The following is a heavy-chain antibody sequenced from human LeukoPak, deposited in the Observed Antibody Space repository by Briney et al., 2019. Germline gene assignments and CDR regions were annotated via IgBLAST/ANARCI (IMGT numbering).Heavy chain of an antibody. CDR2: IYYSGST. Sequence: PSQTLSLTCTVSGGSISSGGYYWSWIRQHPGKGLEWIGYIYYSGSTYYNQSLKSRVTISIDTSKNQFSLKLSSVPAADTAVYYCASGHHYYGMDVWGQGTTVTVSS. J-gene: IGHJ6*02. CDR1: GGSISSGGYY. V-gene: IGHV4-31*03. CDR3: ASGHHYYGMDV.